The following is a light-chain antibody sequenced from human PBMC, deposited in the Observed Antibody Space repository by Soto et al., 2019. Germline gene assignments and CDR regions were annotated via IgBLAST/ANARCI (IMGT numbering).Light chain of an antibody. CDR3: MQALQTPLT. J-gene: IGKJ4*01. Sequence: DIVMTQSPLSLPVTPGEPASISCRSSQSLLHSNVYNYLDWYLQKPGQSPQLLIYLGSNRASGVPDRFSGSGSGTDFTLKISRVEAEDVGVYYCMQALQTPLTFGGGTKVESK. V-gene: IGKV2-28*01. CDR2: LGS. CDR1: QSLLHSNVYNY.